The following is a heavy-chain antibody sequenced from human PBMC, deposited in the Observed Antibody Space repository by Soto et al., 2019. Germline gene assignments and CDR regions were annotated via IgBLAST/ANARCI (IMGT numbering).Heavy chain of an antibody. CDR3: ARDGYGPGSYHKYFDY. D-gene: IGHD3-10*01. Sequence: GGSLRLSCAASGFPVSVNLMNWVRQGSGKGLEWVSVINSGGSTYYADSVKGRFTISRDNSKNMVYLQMNSLRVDDTGVYYCARDGYGPGSYHKYFDYWGQGSLVTVSS. CDR1: GFPVSVNL. CDR2: INSGGST. V-gene: IGHV3-66*01. J-gene: IGHJ4*02.